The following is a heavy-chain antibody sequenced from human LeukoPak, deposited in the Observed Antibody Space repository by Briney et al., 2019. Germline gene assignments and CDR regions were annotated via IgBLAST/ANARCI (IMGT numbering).Heavy chain of an antibody. Sequence: GGSLRLSCAASGFNFSTYAMSWVRQAPGKGLEWVSAVRGSGSDTYYADSVKGRFTISRDNSKNTLFLQMNSLRAEDTAIYYCAKTSRRNSAYDSPFDYWGQGTLVTVSS. D-gene: IGHD5-12*01. J-gene: IGHJ4*02. CDR1: GFNFSTYA. V-gene: IGHV3-23*01. CDR3: AKTSRRNSAYDSPFDY. CDR2: VRGSGSDT.